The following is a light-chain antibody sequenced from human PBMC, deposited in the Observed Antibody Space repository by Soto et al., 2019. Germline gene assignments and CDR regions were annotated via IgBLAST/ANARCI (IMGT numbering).Light chain of an antibody. CDR2: DAS. CDR3: QQRSNWLT. Sequence: EIVLTQSPATLSLSPGERATLSCRASQSVSSYLAWYQQKPGQAPRLLIYDASNRATGIPARFSGSGSGTDFTXXISSLEPEDFAVYYCQQRSNWLTFGGGTKVEIK. J-gene: IGKJ4*01. V-gene: IGKV3-11*01. CDR1: QSVSSY.